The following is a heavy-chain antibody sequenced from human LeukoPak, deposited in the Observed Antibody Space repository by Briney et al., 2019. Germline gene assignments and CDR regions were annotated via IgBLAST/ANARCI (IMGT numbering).Heavy chain of an antibody. D-gene: IGHD3-3*01. CDR3: AKVAGITIFGVAKPLDY. CDR1: GFTFSSYA. J-gene: IGHJ4*02. V-gene: IGHV3-23*01. CDR2: ISGSGGST. Sequence: GGSLRLSCAASGFTFSSYAMGWVRQAPGKGLEWVSAISGSGGSTYYADSVKGRFTISRDNSKNTLYLQMNSLRAEDTAVYYCAKVAGITIFGVAKPLDYWGQGTLVTVSS.